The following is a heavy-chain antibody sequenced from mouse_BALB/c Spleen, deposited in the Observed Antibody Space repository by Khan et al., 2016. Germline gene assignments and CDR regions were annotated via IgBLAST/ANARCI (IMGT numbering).Heavy chain of an antibody. CDR2: INPSSDYT. CDR1: GYTFTTYT. Sequence: VQLQESGAELARPGASVKMSCKASGYTFTTYTMFWVKQRPGQGLEWIGYINPSSDYTDYNQKFKDKATLTADKSSSTAYLQLNSLTSEDSAVXYWAREGWLLGYFEYWGQGTTLTVSS. V-gene: IGHV1-4*01. J-gene: IGHJ2*01. CDR3: AREGWLLGYFEY. D-gene: IGHD2-3*01.